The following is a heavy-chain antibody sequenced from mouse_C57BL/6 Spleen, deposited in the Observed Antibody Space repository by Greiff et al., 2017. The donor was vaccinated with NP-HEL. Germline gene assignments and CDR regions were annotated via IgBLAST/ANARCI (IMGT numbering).Heavy chain of an antibody. CDR2: IDPSDSYT. J-gene: IGHJ2*01. Sequence: QVQLKESGAELVKPGASVKLSCKASGYTFTSYWMQWVKQRPGQGLEWIGEIDPSDSYTNYNQKIKGKATLTVDTSSSTAYMQLSSLTSEDSAVYYCAFTTVVHFDYWGQGTTLTVSS. V-gene: IGHV1-50*01. D-gene: IGHD1-1*01. CDR3: AFTTVVHFDY. CDR1: GYTFTSYW.